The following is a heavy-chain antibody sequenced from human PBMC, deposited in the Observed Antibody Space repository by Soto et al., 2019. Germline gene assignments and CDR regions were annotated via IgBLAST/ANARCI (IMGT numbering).Heavy chain of an antibody. J-gene: IGHJ4*02. Sequence: EVQLLESGGGLVQPGGSLRLSCAASGFTFSSYAMSWVRQAPGKGLEWVSAISGSGGSTYYADSVKGRFTISRDNSKNTLYLQMNSLRAEDTAVYYCAKGRWSYYGSGTEFDYWGQGTLVTVSS. CDR2: ISGSGGST. CDR1: GFTFSSYA. D-gene: IGHD3-10*01. CDR3: AKGRWSYYGSGTEFDY. V-gene: IGHV3-23*01.